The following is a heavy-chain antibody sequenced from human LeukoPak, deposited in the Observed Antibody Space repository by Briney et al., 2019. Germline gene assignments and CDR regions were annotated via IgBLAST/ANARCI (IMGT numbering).Heavy chain of an antibody. D-gene: IGHD3-22*01. CDR2: ISWNSGSI. V-gene: IGHV3-9*01. CDR1: GFTFDDYA. Sequence: PGRSLRLSRAASGFTFDDYAMHWVRQAPGKGLEWVSGISWNSGSIGYADSVKGRFTISRDNAKNSLYLQMNSLRAEDTALYYCAKFSYDSSGYDFDYWGQGTLVTVSS. J-gene: IGHJ4*02. CDR3: AKFSYDSSGYDFDY.